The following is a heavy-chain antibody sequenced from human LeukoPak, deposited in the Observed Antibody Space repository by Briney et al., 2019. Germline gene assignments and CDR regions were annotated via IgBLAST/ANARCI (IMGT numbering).Heavy chain of an antibody. J-gene: IGHJ4*02. V-gene: IGHV3-64*01. Sequence: GGSPRLSCVVSGFTFSSYGMHWVRQAPGKGLEYVSAISSNGGSTYYANSVKGRFTISRDNSKNTSYLQMGSLRAEDTAVYYCARGPVYAYWGQGTLVTVSS. CDR1: GFTFSSYG. CDR3: ARGPVYAY. D-gene: IGHD3-16*01. CDR2: ISSNGGST.